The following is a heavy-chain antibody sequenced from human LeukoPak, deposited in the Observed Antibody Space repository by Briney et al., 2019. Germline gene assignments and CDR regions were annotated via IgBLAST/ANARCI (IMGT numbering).Heavy chain of an antibody. Sequence: VKVSCKASGYTFTNYHMHWVRQAPGQGLEWLGLVKPKSGDSDFVQKFRGRVTVTTDVSTTTIHMELSNLRSDDTAVYYCARDRGVPGPGNALDIWGQGTMVTVSS. J-gene: IGHJ3*02. CDR2: VKPKSGDS. D-gene: IGHD2-8*01. V-gene: IGHV1-2*06. CDR1: GYTFTNYH. CDR3: ARDRGVPGPGNALDI.